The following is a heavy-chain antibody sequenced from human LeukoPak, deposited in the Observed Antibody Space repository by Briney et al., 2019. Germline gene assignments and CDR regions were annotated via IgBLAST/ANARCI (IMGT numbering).Heavy chain of an antibody. CDR2: INSGGDDT. CDR1: GFTFSSSA. J-gene: IGHJ4*02. CDR3: TKGGSYAPLDY. V-gene: IGHV3-23*01. D-gene: IGHD1-26*01. Sequence: PGGSLRLSCAASGFTFSSSAMTWVRQPPGKGLDWVSAINSGGDDTVHADSVKGRLTISRDNSKNTLYLQMNSLRAEDTAKYYCTKGGSYAPLDYWGQGTLVTVSS.